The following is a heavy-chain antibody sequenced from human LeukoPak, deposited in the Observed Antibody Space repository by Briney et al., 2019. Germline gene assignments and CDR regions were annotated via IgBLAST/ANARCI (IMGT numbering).Heavy chain of an antibody. CDR1: GFTVSSNY. J-gene: IGHJ4*02. D-gene: IGHD2-21*01. V-gene: IGHV3-53*05. Sequence: PGRSLRLSCAASGFTVSSNYMSWVRQAPGKGLEWVSVMYAGGSTYYADSVKGRFTISRDNSKNTLYLQMNSLRAEDTDVYFCAKRGVVIRVILVGLHREAYYFDSWGQGALVTVSS. CDR2: MYAGGST. CDR3: AKRGVVIRVILVGLHREAYYFDS.